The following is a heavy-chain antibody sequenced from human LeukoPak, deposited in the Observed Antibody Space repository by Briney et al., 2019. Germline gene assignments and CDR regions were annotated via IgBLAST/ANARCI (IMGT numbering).Heavy chain of an antibody. Sequence: QPGGSLRLSCAASGFTVSSNYMSWVRQAPGKGLEWVSVIYSGGSTYYADSVKGRFTISRDNSKNTLYLQMNSLRAEDTAVYYCARNSGYSYGYLDYWGQGTLVTVSS. CDR1: GFTVSSNY. CDR2: IYSGGST. D-gene: IGHD5-18*01. V-gene: IGHV3-66*01. CDR3: ARNSGYSYGYLDY. J-gene: IGHJ4*02.